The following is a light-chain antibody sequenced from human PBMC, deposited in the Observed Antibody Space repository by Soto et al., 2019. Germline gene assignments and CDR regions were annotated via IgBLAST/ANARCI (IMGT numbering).Light chain of an antibody. V-gene: IGLV2-14*01. J-gene: IGLJ1*01. CDR1: SSDIGGYNY. CDR3: SSYTISSTYV. Sequence: QSALTQPASVSGSPGQSITISCTGTSSDIGGYNYVSWYQQHPGEAPKLMIFEVSNRPSGVSNRFSGSKSGNTASLTISWLQAADEADYYCSSYTISSTYVFGTGTKLTVL. CDR2: EVS.